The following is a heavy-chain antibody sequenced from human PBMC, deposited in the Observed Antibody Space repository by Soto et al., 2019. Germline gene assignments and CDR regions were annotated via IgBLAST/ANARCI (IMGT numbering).Heavy chain of an antibody. Sequence: QVQLQQWGAGLLNPSETLSLTCAVYGGSFRGYYWSWIRQPPGKGLEWIGEINHSGRTNYNPSLKSRVTISVDTSKNQFSLKLSSVTAADTAVYYCARIWLLEYCSYIGAFDIWGQGTMVTVSS. J-gene: IGHJ3*02. CDR2: INHSGRT. D-gene: IGHD6-6*01. CDR1: GGSFRGYY. V-gene: IGHV4-34*01. CDR3: ARIWLLEYCSYIGAFDI.